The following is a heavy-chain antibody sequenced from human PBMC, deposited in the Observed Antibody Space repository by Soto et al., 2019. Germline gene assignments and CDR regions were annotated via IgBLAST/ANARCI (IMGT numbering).Heavy chain of an antibody. J-gene: IGHJ4*02. CDR1: GGTFSSYA. CDR2: IIPIFGTA. CDR3: ARDRAYYYDSSGYYTLDY. D-gene: IGHD3-22*01. V-gene: IGHV1-69*01. Sequence: QVQLVQSGAEVKKPGSSVKVSCKASGGTFSSYAISWVRQAPVQGLEWMGGIIPIFGTANYAQKFQGSVTITADESTSTAYMELSSLRSEDTAVYYCARDRAYYYDSSGYYTLDYWGKGTLVTVSS.